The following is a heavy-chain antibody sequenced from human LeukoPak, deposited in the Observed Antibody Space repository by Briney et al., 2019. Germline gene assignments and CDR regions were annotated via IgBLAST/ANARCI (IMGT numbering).Heavy chain of an antibody. Sequence: SVKVSCKASGGTFSSYAISWVRQAPGQGLEWMGRIIPILGIANYAQKFQGRVTITADKSTSTAYMELSSLRSEDTAVYYCAREATYYYGSGSYYPDYYYYYGMDVWGQGTTVTVSS. J-gene: IGHJ6*02. V-gene: IGHV1-69*04. CDR3: AREATYYYGSGSYYPDYYYYYGMDV. CDR1: GGTFSSYA. D-gene: IGHD3-10*01. CDR2: IIPILGIA.